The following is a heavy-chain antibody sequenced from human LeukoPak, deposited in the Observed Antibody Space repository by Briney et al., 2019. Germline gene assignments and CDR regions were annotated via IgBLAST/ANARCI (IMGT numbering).Heavy chain of an antibody. CDR2: ISYDGSNK. Sequence: GRSLRLSCAASGFTFSSYAMHWVRQAPGKGLEWVAVISYDGSNKYYADSVKGRFTISRDNSKNTLYLQMNSLRAEDTAVYYCARDRGSGSYHLDYWGQGTLVTVSS. CDR3: ARDRGSGSYHLDY. CDR1: GFTFSSYA. V-gene: IGHV3-30-3*01. D-gene: IGHD1-26*01. J-gene: IGHJ4*02.